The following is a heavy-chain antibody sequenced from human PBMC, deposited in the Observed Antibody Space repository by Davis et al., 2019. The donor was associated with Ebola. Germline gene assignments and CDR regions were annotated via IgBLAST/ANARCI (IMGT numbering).Heavy chain of an antibody. D-gene: IGHD2-8*01. V-gene: IGHV3-23*01. CDR2: ISGSGVST. Sequence: GESLKIPCAASGFTFSNYDMSWVRQVPGKGLEWVSAISGSGVSTYYADSVKGRFTICRDNSKHTLYLQMNSLRAEDTAVYYCAKTAPTGIVLMVYAIPACDYWGQGTLVTVSS. CDR1: GFTFSNYD. J-gene: IGHJ4*02. CDR3: AKTAPTGIVLMVYAIPACDY.